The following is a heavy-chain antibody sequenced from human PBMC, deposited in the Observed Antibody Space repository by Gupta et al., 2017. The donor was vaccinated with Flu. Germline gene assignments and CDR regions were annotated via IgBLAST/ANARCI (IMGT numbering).Heavy chain of an antibody. CDR2: ISGSGGST. Sequence: EVQLLESGGGLVQPGGSLRLSCAASGFTFSSYAMRWVRPAPGKGLEWVSAISGSGGSTYYADSVKGRFTISRDNSKNTLYLQMNSLRAEDTAVYYCANFPRSLVRGVYPPTVDYWGQGTLVTVSS. J-gene: IGHJ4*02. CDR1: GFTFSSYA. CDR3: ANFPRSLVRGVYPPTVDY. V-gene: IGHV3-23*01. D-gene: IGHD3-10*01.